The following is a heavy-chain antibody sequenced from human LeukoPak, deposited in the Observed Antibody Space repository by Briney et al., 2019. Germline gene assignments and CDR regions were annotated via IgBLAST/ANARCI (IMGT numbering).Heavy chain of an antibody. V-gene: IGHV3-73*01. CDR1: GFTFSGSA. D-gene: IGHD3-22*01. CDR2: IRSKANSYAT. Sequence: GGSLRLSCAASGFTFSGSAMHWVRQASGKGLEWVGRIRSKANSYATAYAASVKGRFTISRDNSKNTLYLQMHSLRAEDTAVYYCAKGGVTYYYDSSGYYSDYWGQGTLVTVSS. CDR3: AKGGVTYYYDSSGYYSDY. J-gene: IGHJ4*02.